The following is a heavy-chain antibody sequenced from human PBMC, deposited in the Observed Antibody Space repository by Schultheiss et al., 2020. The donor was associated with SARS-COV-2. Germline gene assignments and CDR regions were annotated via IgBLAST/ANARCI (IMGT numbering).Heavy chain of an antibody. V-gene: IGHV3-21*01. D-gene: IGHD1-1*01. J-gene: IGHJ6*02. CDR1: GFTFDDYA. Sequence: GGSLRLSCAASGFTFDDYAMHWVRQAPGKGLEWVSSISSSSSYIYYADSVKGRFTISRDNAKNSLYLQMNSLRAEDTAVYYCARDRSWNALSGGMDVWGQGTTVTVSS. CDR3: ARDRSWNALSGGMDV. CDR2: ISSSSSYI.